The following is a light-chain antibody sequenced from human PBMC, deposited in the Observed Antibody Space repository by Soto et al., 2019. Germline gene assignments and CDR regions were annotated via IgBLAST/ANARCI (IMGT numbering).Light chain of an antibody. CDR3: QQYYNTPLT. Sequence: DRLMNRSPCSLALYMCESATSNCKSSQNLVYGSNNDSYLAWYQQRRGHRPKQLFYWASTRESGVPDRFSGSGSGTDFSLTISNLQAEDVAIYYCQQYYNTPLTFGGGTKVDI. CDR2: WAS. CDR1: QNLVYGSNNDSY. V-gene: IGKV4-1*01. J-gene: IGKJ4*01.